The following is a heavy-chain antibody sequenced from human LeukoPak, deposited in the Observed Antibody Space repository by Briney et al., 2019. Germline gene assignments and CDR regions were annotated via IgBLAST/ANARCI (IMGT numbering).Heavy chain of an antibody. Sequence: SGGSLRLSCVASGFTFRENWMHWVRQAPGKGLAWVSHINRDGGLTNYADSVKGRFTISRDNARNTVYLQMSSLRVEDTAIYFCAREEHRLAEAGTSAFDLGGQGTLVTVSP. CDR2: INRDGGLT. V-gene: IGHV3-74*01. J-gene: IGHJ3*01. CDR3: AREEHRLAEAGTSAFDL. CDR1: GFTFRENW. D-gene: IGHD6-13*01.